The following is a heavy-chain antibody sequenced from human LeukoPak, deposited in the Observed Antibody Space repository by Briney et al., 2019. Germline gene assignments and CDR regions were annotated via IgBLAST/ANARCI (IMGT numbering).Heavy chain of an antibody. CDR3: AKDHGDHIVATHYSDY. CDR2: IWYDGSNK. D-gene: IGHD5-12*01. Sequence: GGSLRLSCAASGFTFRSYGMHWVRQAPSKGLEWVAVIWYDGSNKYYADSVKGRFTISRDNSKNTLYLQMNSLRAEDTAVYYRAKDHGDHIVATHYSDYWGQGTLVTVSS. J-gene: IGHJ4*02. V-gene: IGHV3-33*06. CDR1: GFTFRSYG.